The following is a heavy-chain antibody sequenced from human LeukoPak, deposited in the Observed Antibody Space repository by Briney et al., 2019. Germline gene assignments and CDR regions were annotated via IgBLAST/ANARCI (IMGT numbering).Heavy chain of an antibody. J-gene: IGHJ4*02. CDR1: GGSISSYY. Sequence: PSETLSLTCTVSGGSISSYYWSWIRQPPGKGLEWIGYIYYSGSTNYNPSLKSRVTISVDTSKNQFSLKLSSVTAADTAVYYCAREFRGYSYGHSPQWLALDYWGQGTLVTVSS. CDR2: IYYSGST. CDR3: AREFRGYSYGHSPQWLALDY. V-gene: IGHV4-59*01. D-gene: IGHD5-18*01.